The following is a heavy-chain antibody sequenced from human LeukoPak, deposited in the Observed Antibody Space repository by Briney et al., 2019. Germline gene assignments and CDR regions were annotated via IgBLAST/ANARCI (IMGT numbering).Heavy chain of an antibody. J-gene: IGHJ6*03. Sequence: PSETPSLTCPVSGGSISSSSYYWGWIRQPPGKGLGWLGRIYYSGSTYYNPSLKSRVTISVDTSKNQFSLKLSSVTAADTAVYYCARVLARGYSYYYYYMDVWGKGTTVTVSS. CDR3: ARVLARGYSYYYYYMDV. CDR1: GGSISSSSYY. V-gene: IGHV4-39*01. CDR2: IYYSGST. D-gene: IGHD3-10*01.